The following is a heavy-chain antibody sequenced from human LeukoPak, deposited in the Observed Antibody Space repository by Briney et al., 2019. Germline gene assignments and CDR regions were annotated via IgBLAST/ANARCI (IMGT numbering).Heavy chain of an antibody. V-gene: IGHV1-69*13. J-gene: IGHJ6*03. D-gene: IGHD3-16*01. CDR1: GGTFSSYA. Sequence: SVKVSCKASGGTFSSYAISWVRQAPGQGLEWMGGIIPIFGTANYAQKFQGRVTITADESTSTAYMELSSLRSEDTAVYYCARAPYVAYYYYYMDVWGKGTTVTISS. CDR2: IIPIFGTA. CDR3: ARAPYVAYYYYYMDV.